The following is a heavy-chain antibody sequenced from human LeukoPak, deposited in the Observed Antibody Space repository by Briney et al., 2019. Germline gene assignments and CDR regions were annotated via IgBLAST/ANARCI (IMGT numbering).Heavy chain of an antibody. D-gene: IGHD3-3*01. J-gene: IGHJ4*02. V-gene: IGHV1-18*01. CDR3: ARGGPRIFGRVDFDY. CDR2: ISAYNGNT. Sequence: ASVKVSCKASGYTFTSYGISWVRQAPGQGLEWMGWISAYNGNTNYAQKLQGRVTMTTDTSTSTAYVELRSLRSDDTAVYYCARGGPRIFGRVDFDYWDQGTLVTVSS. CDR1: GYTFTSYG.